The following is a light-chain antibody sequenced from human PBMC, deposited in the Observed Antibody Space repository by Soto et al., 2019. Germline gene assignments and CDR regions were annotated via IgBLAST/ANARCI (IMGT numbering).Light chain of an antibody. CDR2: DAL. CDR3: QQYDILSH. CDR1: QDISNH. V-gene: IGKV1-33*01. J-gene: IGKJ4*01. Sequence: DIQMTQSPPSLSASVGDRVTITCQASQDISNHLNCYQQKPGKAPKLLIYDALHLEIGVPSRFSGGGSGTDFTFTISSLQPEDIATYYCQQYDILSHFGGGTKVDIK.